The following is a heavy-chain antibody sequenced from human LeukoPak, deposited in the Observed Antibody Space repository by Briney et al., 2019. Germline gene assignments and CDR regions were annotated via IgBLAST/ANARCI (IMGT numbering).Heavy chain of an antibody. D-gene: IGHD5-18*01. Sequence: GGSLRLSCAASGFTFSDYYMSWIRQAPGKGLEWVSYISSSGSTIYYADSVKGRFTISRDNAKNSLYLQMNSLRAEDTAVYYCASRLYSTYYYYYMDVWGEGTTVTVSS. CDR2: ISSSGSTI. CDR1: GFTFSDYY. J-gene: IGHJ6*03. V-gene: IGHV3-11*04. CDR3: ASRLYSTYYYYYMDV.